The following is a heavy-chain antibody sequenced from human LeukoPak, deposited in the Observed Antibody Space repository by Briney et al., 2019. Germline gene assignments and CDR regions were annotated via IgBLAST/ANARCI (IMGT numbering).Heavy chain of an antibody. Sequence: SETLSLTCTVSGGSISSYYWSWIRQPPGKGLEWIGYIYYSGSTNYNPSLKSRVTITVDTSKNQFSLKLSSVTAADTAVYYYARHPYYYDSSGYYDYWGQGTLVTVSS. CDR2: IYYSGST. D-gene: IGHD3-22*01. V-gene: IGHV4-59*08. CDR3: ARHPYYYDSSGYYDY. CDR1: GGSISSYY. J-gene: IGHJ4*02.